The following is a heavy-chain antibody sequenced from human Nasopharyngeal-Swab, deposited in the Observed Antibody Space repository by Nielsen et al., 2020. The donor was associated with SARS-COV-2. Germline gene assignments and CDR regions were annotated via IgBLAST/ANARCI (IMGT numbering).Heavy chain of an antibody. Sequence: SETLSLTCAVYGGSFSGYYWSWIRQPPGKGLEWIGEINHSGSTNYNPSLESRVTISVGTSKNQFSLKLSSVTAADTAVYYCAREDTAMGEIFDYWGQGTLVTVSS. CDR1: GGSFSGYY. J-gene: IGHJ4*02. CDR2: INHSGST. D-gene: IGHD5-18*01. CDR3: AREDTAMGEIFDY. V-gene: IGHV4-34*01.